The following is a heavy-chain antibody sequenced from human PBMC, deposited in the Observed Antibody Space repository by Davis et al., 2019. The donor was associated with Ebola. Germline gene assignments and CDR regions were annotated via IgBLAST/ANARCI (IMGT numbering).Heavy chain of an antibody. D-gene: IGHD5-12*01. Sequence: PSETLSLTCTVSGGSISSNNYYWGWIRQPPGKGLEWIGSIDHSGSTSHNPSLKSRVTISVDTSKNQFSLKLSSVTAADTAVYFCARHTQWLSHGFDYWGQGTLVTVSS. V-gene: IGHV4-39*01. CDR3: ARHTQWLSHGFDY. CDR2: IDHSGST. J-gene: IGHJ4*02. CDR1: GGSISSNNYY.